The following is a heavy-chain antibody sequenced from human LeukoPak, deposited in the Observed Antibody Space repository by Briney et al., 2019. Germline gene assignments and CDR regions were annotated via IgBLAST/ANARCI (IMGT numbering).Heavy chain of an antibody. CDR2: ISSSSSPI. CDR1: GFTFSSYS. V-gene: IGHV3-21*04. Sequence: GGSLRLSCAASGFTFSSYSMNWVRQAPGKGLEWVSSISSSSSPIYYADSVKGRFTISWDNAKKSLYLQMNSLRAEDTAVYYCARDVFGELYPEGFDYWGQGTLVTVSS. J-gene: IGHJ4*02. CDR3: ARDVFGELYPEGFDY. D-gene: IGHD3-10*01.